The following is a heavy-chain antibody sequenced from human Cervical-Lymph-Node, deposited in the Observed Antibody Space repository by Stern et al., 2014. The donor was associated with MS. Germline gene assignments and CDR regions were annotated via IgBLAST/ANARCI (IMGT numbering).Heavy chain of an antibody. CDR3: AHSRVKYCRGGTCYSSLFDY. D-gene: IGHD2-15*01. V-gene: IGHV2-5*02. CDR2: IYWDDDK. J-gene: IGHJ4*02. CDR1: GFSVTTAGVG. Sequence: QVTLKESGPTLVKPTQTVTLTCTLSGFSVTTAGVGVGWIRQPPGKALEWLALIYWDDDKLYSPSLKNSLPIPKDTSKNQVVLTMTNVDPVDTATYYCAHSRVKYCRGGTCYSSLFDYWGQGTLVTVSS.